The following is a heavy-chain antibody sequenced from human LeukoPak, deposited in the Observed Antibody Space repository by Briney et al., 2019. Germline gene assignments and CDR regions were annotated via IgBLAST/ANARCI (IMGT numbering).Heavy chain of an antibody. J-gene: IGHJ6*03. CDR2: IYYSGST. V-gene: IGHV4-30-4*08. CDR1: GGSFSGYY. D-gene: IGHD2-2*01. CDR3: ARVYCSSTSCFHYYYYLDV. Sequence: PSETLSLTCAVYGGSFSGYYWSWIRQPPGKGLEWIGYIYYSGSTYYNPSLKSRVTISVDTSKNQFSLKLSSVTAADTAVYYCARVYCSSTSCFHYYYYLDVWGKGTTVTVSS.